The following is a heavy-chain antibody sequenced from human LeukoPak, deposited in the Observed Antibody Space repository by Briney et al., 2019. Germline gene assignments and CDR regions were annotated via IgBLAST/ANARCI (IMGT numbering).Heavy chain of an antibody. CDR3: ARHDSSGPYNAFDV. CDR1: GGSISSSSYY. J-gene: IGHJ3*01. V-gene: IGHV4-39*01. CDR2: IYDRGST. Sequence: SETLSLTCTVSGGSISSSSYYWGWIRQPPGKGLEWIGTIYDRGSTYYNPSRKSRVTISADTSKNQFSLKLSSVTAADTAEYYCARHDSSGPYNAFDVWGQGTMVTVSS. D-gene: IGHD3-22*01.